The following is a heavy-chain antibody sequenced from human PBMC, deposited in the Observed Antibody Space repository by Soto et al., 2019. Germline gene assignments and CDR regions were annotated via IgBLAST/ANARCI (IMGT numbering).Heavy chain of an antibody. Sequence: PSETLSLTCTVSGGSISSSSYYWGWIRQPPGKGLEGIGSIYYSGSTYYNPSLKSRVTISVDTSKNQFSLKLSSVTAADTAVYYCAAGAQGIVVVPAALGWFDPWGQGTLVTVSS. CDR3: AAGAQGIVVVPAALGWFDP. CDR2: IYYSGST. V-gene: IGHV4-39*01. D-gene: IGHD2-2*01. J-gene: IGHJ5*02. CDR1: GGSISSSSYY.